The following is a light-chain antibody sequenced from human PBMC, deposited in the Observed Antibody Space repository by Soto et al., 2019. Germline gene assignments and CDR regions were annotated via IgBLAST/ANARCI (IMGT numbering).Light chain of an antibody. J-gene: IGLJ3*02. CDR2: EDN. Sequence: NFMLTQPHSVSESPGKTVIISCTRSSGSIASNYVQWYQQRPGSSPTTVIYEDNQRPSGVPHRFSGSIDSSSNSASLTISGLETEDEADYYCQSYDATNQVFGGGTQLTVL. V-gene: IGLV6-57*01. CDR3: QSYDATNQV. CDR1: SGSIASNY.